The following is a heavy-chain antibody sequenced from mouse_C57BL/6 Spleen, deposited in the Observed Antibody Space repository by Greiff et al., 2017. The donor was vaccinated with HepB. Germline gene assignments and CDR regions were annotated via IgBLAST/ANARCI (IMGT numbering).Heavy chain of an antibody. D-gene: IGHD1-1*01. Sequence: VMLVESGAELVKPGASVKISCKASGYAFSSYWMNWVKQRPGKGLEWIGQIYPGDGDTNYNGKFKGKATLTADKSSSTAYMQLSSLTSEDSAVYFCARYITTKYFDVWGTGTTVTVSS. V-gene: IGHV1-80*01. J-gene: IGHJ1*03. CDR2: IYPGDGDT. CDR1: GYAFSSYW. CDR3: ARYITTKYFDV.